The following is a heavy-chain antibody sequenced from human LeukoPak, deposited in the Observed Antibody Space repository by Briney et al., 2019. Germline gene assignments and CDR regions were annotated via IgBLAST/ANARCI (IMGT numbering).Heavy chain of an antibody. CDR2: IIPIFGTA. Sequence: GASVKVSCKASGGTFSSYAISWVRQAPGQGLEWIGRIIPIFGTANYAQKFQGRVTMTRNTSISTAYMELSSLRSEDPAVYYCANEAVWFGELAFDPWGQGTLVTVSS. V-gene: IGHV1-69*05. J-gene: IGHJ5*02. CDR3: ANEAVWFGELAFDP. D-gene: IGHD3-10*01. CDR1: GGTFSSYA.